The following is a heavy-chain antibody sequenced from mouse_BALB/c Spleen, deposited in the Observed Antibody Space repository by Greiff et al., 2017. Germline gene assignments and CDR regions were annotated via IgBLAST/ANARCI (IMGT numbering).Heavy chain of an antibody. Sequence: EVKLMESGGGLVQPGGSLRLSCATSGFTFTDYYMNWVRQPPGQALEWLGFIRNKADGYTTEYSATVKGRFTISRDNSQSILYLQMNTLRAEDSATYYCTRYNGYFAYWGQGTLVTVSA. J-gene: IGHJ3*01. CDR2: IRNKADGYTT. CDR3: TRYNGYFAY. V-gene: IGHV7-3*02. D-gene: IGHD2-2*01. CDR1: GFTFTDYY.